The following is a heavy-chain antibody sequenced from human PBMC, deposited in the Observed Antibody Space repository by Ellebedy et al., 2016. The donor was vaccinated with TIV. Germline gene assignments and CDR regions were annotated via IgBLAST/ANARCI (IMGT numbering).Heavy chain of an antibody. Sequence: SETLSLXXAVYGGSFSGYYWSWIRQPPGKGLEWIGEINHSGSTNYNPSLKSRVTISVDTSKNQFSLKLSSVTAADTAVYYCARAYYYDSSGYSHWGQGTLATVSS. D-gene: IGHD3-22*01. CDR3: ARAYYYDSSGYSH. V-gene: IGHV4-34*01. J-gene: IGHJ4*02. CDR2: INHSGST. CDR1: GGSFSGYY.